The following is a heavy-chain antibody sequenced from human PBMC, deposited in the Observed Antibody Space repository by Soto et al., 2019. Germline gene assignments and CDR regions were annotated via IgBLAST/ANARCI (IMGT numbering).Heavy chain of an antibody. CDR2: ISTDGVTT. J-gene: IGHJ4*02. Sequence: GSLRLSCVASGFTFTTSAMNWVRQAPGKGLEWVSVISTDGVTTHYADSVKGRFTTSRDNPKNTLYVQMHSLRAEDTVVYYCAKGVGGGNSVYFDYWGQGTVVTVSS. V-gene: IGHV3-23*01. D-gene: IGHD3-10*01. CDR3: AKGVGGGNSVYFDY. CDR1: GFTFTTSA.